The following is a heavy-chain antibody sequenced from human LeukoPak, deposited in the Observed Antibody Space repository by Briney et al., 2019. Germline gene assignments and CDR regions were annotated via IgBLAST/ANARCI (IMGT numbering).Heavy chain of an antibody. V-gene: IGHV3-21*01. Sequence: GGSLRLSCAASRFTFSNYKLNWVRQAPGQGLEWVSSISSSSTYIYYADSVKGRSTISRDNARNSLYLQMNRLRAEDTAVYYCARESGSGEFDYWGQGTLVTVSS. D-gene: IGHD6-19*01. CDR1: RFTFSNYK. J-gene: IGHJ4*02. CDR3: ARESGSGEFDY. CDR2: ISSSSTYI.